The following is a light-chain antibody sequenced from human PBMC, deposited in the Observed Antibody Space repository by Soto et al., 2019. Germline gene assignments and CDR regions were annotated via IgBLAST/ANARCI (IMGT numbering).Light chain of an antibody. CDR1: PSVSSSY. V-gene: IGKV3-20*01. J-gene: IGKJ1*01. CDR2: GAS. Sequence: IVLTQSQGTLSLSPGERATLSCRASPSVSSSYLAWYQQKPGQAPRLLIYGASSRATGIPDRFSGSGSGTDFPLTISRLEPEDFAVYYCQQYGSSPLWTFGQGTKVEIK. CDR3: QQYGSSPLWT.